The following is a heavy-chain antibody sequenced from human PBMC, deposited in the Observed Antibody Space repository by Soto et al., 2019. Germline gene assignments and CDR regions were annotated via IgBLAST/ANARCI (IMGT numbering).Heavy chain of an antibody. CDR3: PGVRWALVPFDY. CDR2: IKQDGSGK. Sequence: EVQLVESGGGLVQPGGSLRLSCAASGFTFSNYWLNWDRQARGTGLEWVSNIKQDGSGKYYVDSVKDRCIISRAHAKNSLFLQMHVWKAGDPAVYYSPGVRWALVPFDYWGQGTLVTVSS. CDR1: GFTFSNYW. D-gene: IGHD1-26*01. J-gene: IGHJ4*02. V-gene: IGHV3-7*03.